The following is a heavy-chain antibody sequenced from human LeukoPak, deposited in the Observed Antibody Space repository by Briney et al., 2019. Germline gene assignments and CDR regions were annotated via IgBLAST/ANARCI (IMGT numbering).Heavy chain of an antibody. J-gene: IGHJ4*02. D-gene: IGHD6-13*01. CDR2: IYSDGST. Sequence: GRSLRLSCAVSGFTVSSNYMSWVRQAPGKGLEWVSIIYSDGSTYYADSVKGRFTISRDNSKNTLYLQMNSLRAEDAAVYYCGRDRGSTELDYWGQGTLVTVSS. V-gene: IGHV3-66*01. CDR3: GRDRGSTELDY. CDR1: GFTVSSNY.